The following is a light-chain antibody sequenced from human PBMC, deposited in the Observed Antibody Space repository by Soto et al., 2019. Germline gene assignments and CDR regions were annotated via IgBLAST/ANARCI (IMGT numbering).Light chain of an antibody. CDR1: QSVSSG. CDR2: DSS. Sequence: EMVMTQSPATLSVSPGERATLSCRASQSVSSGLAWYQQKPGQAPRLLLYDSSTRANGIPARSSGSGSGTDLTLTISSLQSEDFAVYYGQQYGSSPPWTFGQGTEV. V-gene: IGKV3-15*01. CDR3: QQYGSSPPWT. J-gene: IGKJ1*01.